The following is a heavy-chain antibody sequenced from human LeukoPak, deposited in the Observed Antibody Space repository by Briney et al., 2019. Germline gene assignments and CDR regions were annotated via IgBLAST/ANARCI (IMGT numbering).Heavy chain of an antibody. J-gene: IGHJ4*02. D-gene: IGHD1-26*01. CDR1: GFIFSNYG. CDR3: GKHDSASDY. Sequence: AGGSLRLSCGASGFIFSNYGMHWVRQDPGKGLEWVAFTRSDRSDKYYTSSVKGRFTISRNNSKNMLYLQMNSLRIEDTAVYYCGKHDSASDYWGQGTLVTVSS. V-gene: IGHV3-30*02. CDR2: TRSDRSDK.